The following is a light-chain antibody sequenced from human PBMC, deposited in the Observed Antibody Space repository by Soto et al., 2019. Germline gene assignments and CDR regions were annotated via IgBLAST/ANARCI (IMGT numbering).Light chain of an antibody. J-gene: IGLJ3*02. Sequence: QSVLTQPPSASGTPGQRVTISCSGSSSNIGSNYVYWYQQLPGTAPKLLIYRNNQRPSGVPDRFSGSKSGTSASLAIGGLRSEDEADYYCAAWDDSLSGLWVFGGGTQLTVL. V-gene: IGLV1-47*01. CDR1: SSNIGSNY. CDR2: RNN. CDR3: AAWDDSLSGLWV.